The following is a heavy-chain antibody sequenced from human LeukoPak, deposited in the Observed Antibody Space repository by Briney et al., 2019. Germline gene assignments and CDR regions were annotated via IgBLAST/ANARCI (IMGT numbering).Heavy chain of an antibody. CDR1: GGSISSSSYY. Sequence: SETLSLTCTVSGGSISSSSYYWGWIRQPPGKGLEWIGYIYQSGSSSYNPSLQSRVTISIDRSKNQFSLKLSSVTAADTAVYYCARVGSWYYFDYWGQGTPVTVSS. CDR2: IYQSGSS. V-gene: IGHV4-39*07. CDR3: ARVGSWYYFDY. J-gene: IGHJ4*02. D-gene: IGHD6-19*01.